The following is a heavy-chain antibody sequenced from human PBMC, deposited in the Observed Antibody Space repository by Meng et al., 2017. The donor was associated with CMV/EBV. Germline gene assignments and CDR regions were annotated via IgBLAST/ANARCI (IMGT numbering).Heavy chain of an antibody. J-gene: IGHJ4*02. D-gene: IGHD2-2*01. Sequence: GSLRLSCTVSGYSISSGYYWGWIRQPPGKELEWIGSIHHSGNTYYNPSLKSRVTISIDMSKNQFSLKLSSVTAADTAVYYCVRVRYCDSSACYQWYDFWGQGTLVTVSS. V-gene: IGHV4-38-2*02. CDR1: GYSISSGYY. CDR3: VRVRYCDSSACYQWYDF. CDR2: IHHSGNT.